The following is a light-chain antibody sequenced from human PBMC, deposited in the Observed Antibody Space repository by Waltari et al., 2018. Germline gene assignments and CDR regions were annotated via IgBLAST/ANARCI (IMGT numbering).Light chain of an antibody. CDR2: AAS. CDR3: MQRLQTPKT. J-gene: IGKJ1*01. V-gene: IGKV1-39*01. CDR1: QNINNY. Sequence: DIQMTQSPSSLSASVGDRVTITCRASQNINNYLNWFQQKPGKAPKFLIYAASNLQSGVPSRFSGSGSGTDFTLKISRVEAEDVGVYYCMQRLQTPKTFGQGTKVEIK.